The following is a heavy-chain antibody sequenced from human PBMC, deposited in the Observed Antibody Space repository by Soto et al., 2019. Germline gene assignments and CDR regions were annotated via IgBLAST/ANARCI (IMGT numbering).Heavy chain of an antibody. J-gene: IGHJ4*02. Sequence: GGSLRLSCAASGFTFSSYGMHWVRQAPGKGLEWVTGILYDGSDKYYADSVKGRFTISRENSKNTLYLQMNSLRTEDSAVYYCAKAGGGFGDFVHHWGQGTPVTVSA. CDR2: ILYDGSDK. D-gene: IGHD3-10*01. V-gene: IGHV3-30*18. CDR1: GFTFSSYG. CDR3: AKAGGGFGDFVHH.